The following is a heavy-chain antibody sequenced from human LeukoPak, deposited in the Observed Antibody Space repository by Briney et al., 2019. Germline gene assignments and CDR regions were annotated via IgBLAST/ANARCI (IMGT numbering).Heavy chain of an antibody. J-gene: IGHJ4*02. CDR2: ISGSSIYT. Sequence: GGSPRLSCAASGYTFSGYHMTWIRQAPGKGLEWVSYISGSSIYTRYADSVKGRFTISRDDAKNSLYLQMNSLRAEDTALYYCVRDISGYYFDYWGQGTLVTVSS. D-gene: IGHD3-22*01. V-gene: IGHV3-11*05. CDR3: VRDISGYYFDY. CDR1: GYTFSGYH.